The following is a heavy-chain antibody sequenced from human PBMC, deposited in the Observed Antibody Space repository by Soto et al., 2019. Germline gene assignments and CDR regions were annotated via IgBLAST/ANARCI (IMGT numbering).Heavy chain of an antibody. CDR1: GFTFSSYS. CDR2: ISSSSSYI. CDR3: ARAPRTYCSSTSCYFDY. Sequence: GGSLRLSCAASGFTFSSYSMNWVRQAPGKGLEWVSSISSSSSYIYYADSVKGRFTISRDNAKNSLYLQMNSLRAEDTAVYYCARAPRTYCSSTSCYFDYWGQGNLVTVSS. J-gene: IGHJ4*02. D-gene: IGHD2-2*01. V-gene: IGHV3-21*01.